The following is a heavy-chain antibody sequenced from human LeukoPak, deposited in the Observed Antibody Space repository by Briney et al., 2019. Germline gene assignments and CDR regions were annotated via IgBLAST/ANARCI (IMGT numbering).Heavy chain of an antibody. CDR2: INPNSGGT. Sequence: GASVKVSCKASGGTFSSYAIRWVRQAPGQGLEWMGWINPNSGGTNYAQKFQGRVTMTRDTSISTAYMELSRLRSDDTAVYYCARGCLATTAPCSYWGQGTLVTVSS. J-gene: IGHJ4*02. CDR3: ARGCLATTAPCSY. D-gene: IGHD5-12*01. CDR1: GGTFSSYA. V-gene: IGHV1-2*02.